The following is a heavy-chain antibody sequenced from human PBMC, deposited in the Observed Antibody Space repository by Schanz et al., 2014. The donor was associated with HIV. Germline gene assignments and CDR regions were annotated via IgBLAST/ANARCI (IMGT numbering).Heavy chain of an antibody. V-gene: IGHV1-46*01. CDR1: GYSFTSNF. J-gene: IGHJ6*02. CDR2: INTNGGGT. Sequence: QVQLVQSGPEVKKPGASVKVSCKASGYSFTSNFIHWVRQAPGQGLQWMGVINTNGGGTSDTLQGRVIITRDTSTRTVYMYLSNLRFEDSAVYYCAREKMDTGGLDVWGQGTTVTVSS. CDR3: AREKMDTGGLDV.